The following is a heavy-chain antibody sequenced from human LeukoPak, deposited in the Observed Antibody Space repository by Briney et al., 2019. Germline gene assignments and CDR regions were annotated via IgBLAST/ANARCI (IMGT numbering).Heavy chain of an antibody. D-gene: IGHD3-22*01. J-gene: IGHJ1*01. CDR1: GFPFCRYG. Sequence: GGSLTLLCRASGFPFCRYGMSGARHAPGEGLEWVPFITPNADRTSYADSVEGRFTISRDNPRNTLYMQMNSLRDEDTALYYCAIMHGYYDGSGYWVQWGQGTLVTVSS. V-gene: IGHV3-23*01. CDR3: AIMHGYYDGSGYWVQ. CDR2: ITPNADRT.